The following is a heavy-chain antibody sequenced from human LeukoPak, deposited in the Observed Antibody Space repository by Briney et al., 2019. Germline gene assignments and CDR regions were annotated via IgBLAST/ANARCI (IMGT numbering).Heavy chain of an antibody. CDR2: IYTSGST. Sequence: PSETLSLTCTVSGGSISSYYWSWIRQPAGKGLEWIGRIYTSGSTNYNPSLKSRVTISVDRSKNQFSLKLSSVTAADTAVYYCSLSRDGYNWPGYWGQGTLVTVSS. V-gene: IGHV4-4*07. D-gene: IGHD5-24*01. CDR3: SLSRDGYNWPGY. J-gene: IGHJ4*02. CDR1: GGSISSYY.